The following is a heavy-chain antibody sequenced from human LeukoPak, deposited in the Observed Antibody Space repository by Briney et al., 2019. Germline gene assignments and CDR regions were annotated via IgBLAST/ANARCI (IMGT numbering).Heavy chain of an antibody. V-gene: IGHV3-9*02. D-gene: IGHD5-18*01. CDR1: GFTSDDYA. Sequence: GGSLRLSCAASGFTSDDYAMHWVRQAPGKGLEWVSGISWNSGSIGYADSVKGRFTISRDNAKNSLYLQMNSLRAEDTALYYCAKDIGEYSYGPLIYYGMDVWGQGTTVTVSS. J-gene: IGHJ6*02. CDR2: ISWNSGSI. CDR3: AKDIGEYSYGPLIYYGMDV.